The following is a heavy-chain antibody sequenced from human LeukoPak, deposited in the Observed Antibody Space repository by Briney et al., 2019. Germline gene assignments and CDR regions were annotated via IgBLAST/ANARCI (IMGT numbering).Heavy chain of an antibody. J-gene: IGHJ4*02. CDR1: GGSISSGSYY. Sequence: SETLSLTCTVSGGSISSGSYYWSWIRQPAGKGLEWIGRIYTSGSTNYNPSLKSRVTISVDTSKNQFSLKLSSVTAADTAVYYCAAADVRWLQSDYWGQGTLVTVSS. D-gene: IGHD5-24*01. CDR3: AAADVRWLQSDY. CDR2: IYTSGST. V-gene: IGHV4-61*02.